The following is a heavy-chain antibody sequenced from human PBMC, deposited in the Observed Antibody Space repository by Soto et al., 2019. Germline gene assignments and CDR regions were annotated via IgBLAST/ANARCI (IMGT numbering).Heavy chain of an antibody. CDR1: GGSISSYY. CDR2: IYYSGST. V-gene: IGHV4-59*01. J-gene: IGHJ5*02. Sequence: KSSETLSLTCTVSGGSISSYYWSWIRQPPGKGLEWIGYIYYSGSTNYNPSLKSRVTISVDTSKNQFSLKLSSVTAADTAVYYCARAHPQLRYFDWLWFDPWGQGTLVTVSS. CDR3: ARAHPQLRYFDWLWFDP. D-gene: IGHD3-9*01.